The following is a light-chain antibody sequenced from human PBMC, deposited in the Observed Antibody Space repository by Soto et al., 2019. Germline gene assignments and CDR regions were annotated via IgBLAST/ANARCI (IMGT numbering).Light chain of an antibody. V-gene: IGLV1-40*01. Sequence: QAVLTQPPSLSGAPGQRITISCSGSSSNIGADYDVQWYQQLPGTAPKLLIYTNTNRPSGVPDRFSGSKSGTSASLAITGLQAEDEADYYCQTYDSSLRAVVFGGGTKLTVL. J-gene: IGLJ2*01. CDR3: QTYDSSLRAVV. CDR1: SSNIGADYD. CDR2: TNT.